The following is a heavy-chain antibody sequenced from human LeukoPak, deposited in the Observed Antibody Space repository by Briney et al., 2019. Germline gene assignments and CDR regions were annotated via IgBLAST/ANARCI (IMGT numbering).Heavy chain of an antibody. V-gene: IGHV3-23*01. Sequence: GGSLRLPCAASGFTFSSYAMSWVRQAPGKGLEWVSAISGSGGSTYYADSVKGRFTISRDNSKNTLYLQMNSLRAEDTAVYYCAKAVGQWLVEFDYWGHGTLVTVSS. CDR1: GFTFSSYA. D-gene: IGHD6-19*01. J-gene: IGHJ4*01. CDR3: AKAVGQWLVEFDY. CDR2: ISGSGGST.